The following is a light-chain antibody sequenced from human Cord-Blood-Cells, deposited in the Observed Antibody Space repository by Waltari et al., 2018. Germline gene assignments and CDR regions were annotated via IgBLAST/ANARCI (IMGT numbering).Light chain of an antibody. V-gene: IGLV5-45*02. CDR3: TIWHRSAEV. CDR1: SGLNVGTYR. Sequence: QAVLTQPSSLSASPGASASLTCTLRSGLNVGTYRLYWYQQKPGSPPQYLLRYKSAADKQQGSGLPSPFSGSKDASANAGILLISEPQCEDEADYYCTIWHRSAEVFDTGTKVT. J-gene: IGLJ1*01. CDR2: YKSAADK.